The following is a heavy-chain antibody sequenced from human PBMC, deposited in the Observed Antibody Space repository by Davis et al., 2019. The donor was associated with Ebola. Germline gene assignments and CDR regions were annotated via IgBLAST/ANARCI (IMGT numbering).Heavy chain of an antibody. D-gene: IGHD3-3*01. CDR1: GGSISSSSYY. J-gene: IGHJ6*03. Sequence: PSETLSLTCTVSGGSISSSSYYWSWIRQPPGKGLEWIGYIYYSGSTNYNPSLKSRVTISVDTSKNQFSLKLSSVTAADTAVYYCARVKMGLEWLPLVDMDVWGKGTTVTVSS. V-gene: IGHV4-61*01. CDR3: ARVKMGLEWLPLVDMDV. CDR2: IYYSGST.